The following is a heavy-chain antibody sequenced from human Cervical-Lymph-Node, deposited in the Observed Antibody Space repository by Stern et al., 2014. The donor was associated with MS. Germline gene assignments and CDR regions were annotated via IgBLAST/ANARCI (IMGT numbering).Heavy chain of an antibody. V-gene: IGHV3-11*01. D-gene: IGHD6-19*01. CDR3: ARLLYSSGWYYFDS. CDR1: GFGFSDYY. CDR2: ISKSGRTT. J-gene: IGHJ4*02. Sequence: QVQLVESGGGLVKPGGSLRLSCAASGFGFSDYYMSWIRQAPGQGLEWVSYISKSGRTTYYADSVKGRFTISRDNAKNSLYLQMNSLRAEDTAMFFCARLLYSSGWYYFDSWGQGALVTVSS.